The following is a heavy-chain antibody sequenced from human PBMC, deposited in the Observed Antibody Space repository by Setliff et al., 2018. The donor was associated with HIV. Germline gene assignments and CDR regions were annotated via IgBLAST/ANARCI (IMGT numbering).Heavy chain of an antibody. CDR1: GGSISSSSYY. CDR3: ARQQSNRWYWMPWYF. J-gene: IGHJ4*02. V-gene: IGHV4-39*01. D-gene: IGHD6-13*01. CDR2: VYHRGST. Sequence: SETLSLTCTVSGGSISSSSYYWGWIRKPPGKGLEWIGSVYHRGSTYHNPSLKSRVTISVDTSKNLYSLSLISLNAADTAVYYCARQQSNRWYWMPWYFWGQGTPFTVSS.